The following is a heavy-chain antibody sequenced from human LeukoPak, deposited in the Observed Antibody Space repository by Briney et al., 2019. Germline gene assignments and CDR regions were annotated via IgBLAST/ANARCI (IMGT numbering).Heavy chain of an antibody. Sequence: ASVKVSCKASGYTFTSDCISWVRQAPGQGLEWMGWISAYNGNTNYAQKLQGRVTMTTDTSTSTAYMELRSLRSDDTAVYYCARASPFDGRHQPLDYWGQGTLVTVSS. CDR2: ISAYNGNT. D-gene: IGHD5-24*01. CDR3: ARASPFDGRHQPLDY. V-gene: IGHV1-18*01. J-gene: IGHJ4*02. CDR1: GYTFTSDC.